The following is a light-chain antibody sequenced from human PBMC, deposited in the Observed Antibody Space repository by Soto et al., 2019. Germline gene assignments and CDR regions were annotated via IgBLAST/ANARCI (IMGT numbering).Light chain of an antibody. CDR2: AAS. J-gene: IGKJ5*01. CDR3: QQLNSYPSIN. V-gene: IGKV1-5*01. Sequence: DIQMTQSPSTLSASVGDRVTITCRASQSISGSLAWYQQKAGKAPKLLIYAASTLQTGVKSRLSGSGSGNDLNITISSLQPEDFATYYCQQLNSYPSINLGQGPRMDI. CDR1: QSISGS.